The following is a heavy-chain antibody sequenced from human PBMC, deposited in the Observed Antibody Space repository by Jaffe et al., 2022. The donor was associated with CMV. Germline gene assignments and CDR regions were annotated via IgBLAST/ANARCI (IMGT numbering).Heavy chain of an antibody. D-gene: IGHD3-10*01. V-gene: IGHV1-46*01. Sequence: QVQLVQSGAEVKKPGASVKVSCKASGYTFTSYYMHWVRQAPGQGLEWMGIINPSGGSTSYAQKFQGRVTMTRDTSTSTVYMELSSLRSEDTAVYYCARDGGWVVRGVYGGDYYGMDVWGQGTTVTVSS. J-gene: IGHJ6*02. CDR2: INPSGGST. CDR3: ARDGGWVVRGVYGGDYYGMDV. CDR1: GYTFTSYY.